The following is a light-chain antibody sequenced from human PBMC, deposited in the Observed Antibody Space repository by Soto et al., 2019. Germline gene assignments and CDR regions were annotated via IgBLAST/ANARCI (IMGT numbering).Light chain of an antibody. V-gene: IGLV2-8*01. CDR3: TSYAGDTSLGV. J-gene: IGLJ3*02. CDR2: EVS. CDR1: SSDVGGYNY. Sequence: QSVVTQPPFASGSPGQSVTISCTGTSSDVGGYNYVSWYQQHPGKAPKLMIYEVSKRPSGVPDRFSGSKSGNTASLTVSGLQAEDEADYYCTSYAGDTSLGVLGGGTKVTVL.